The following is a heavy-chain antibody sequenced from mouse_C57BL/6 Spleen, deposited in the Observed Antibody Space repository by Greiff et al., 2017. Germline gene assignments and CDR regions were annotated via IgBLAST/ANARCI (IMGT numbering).Heavy chain of an antibody. Sequence: QVQLQQSGAELVRPGASVTLSCKASGYTFTDYEMHWVKQTPVHGLEWIGAIDPETGGTAYNQKFKGKAILTADKSSSTAYMELRSLTSEDSAVYYCTRSWGNYVAWFAYWGQGTLVTVSA. CDR1: GYTFTDYE. CDR2: IDPETGGT. D-gene: IGHD2-1*01. J-gene: IGHJ3*01. CDR3: TRSWGNYVAWFAY. V-gene: IGHV1-15*01.